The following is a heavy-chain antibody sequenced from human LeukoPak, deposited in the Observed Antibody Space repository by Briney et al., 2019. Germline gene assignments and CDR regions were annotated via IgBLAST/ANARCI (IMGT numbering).Heavy chain of an antibody. CDR1: GFTFSSYA. CDR3: ARRVRQQPVRDY. V-gene: IGHV3-30-3*01. Sequence: GGSLRLSCAASGFTFSSYAMHWVRQAPGKGLEWVAVISYDGSNKYYADSVKGRFTISRDNSKNTLYLQMNSLRAEDTAVYYCARRVRQQPVRDYWGQGTLVTVSS. D-gene: IGHD6-13*01. CDR2: ISYDGSNK. J-gene: IGHJ4*02.